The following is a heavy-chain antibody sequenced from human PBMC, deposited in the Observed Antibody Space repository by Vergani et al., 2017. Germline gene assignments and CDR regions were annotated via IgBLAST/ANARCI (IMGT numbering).Heavy chain of an antibody. CDR1: GYTFTGYY. V-gene: IGHV1-2*02. CDR3: ARAGSIVVVPAAHPPIGY. J-gene: IGHJ4*02. Sequence: QVQLVQSGAEVKKPGASVKVSCKASGYTFTGYYMHWVRQAPGQGLEWMGWINPNSGGTNYAQKFQGRVTMTRDTSISTAYMELSRLRSDDTAVYYCARAGSIVVVPAAHPPIGYWGQGTLVTVSS. D-gene: IGHD2-2*01. CDR2: INPNSGGT.